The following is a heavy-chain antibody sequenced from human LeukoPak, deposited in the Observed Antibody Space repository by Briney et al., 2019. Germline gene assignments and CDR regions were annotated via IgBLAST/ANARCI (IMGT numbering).Heavy chain of an antibody. D-gene: IGHD6-19*01. CDR1: GFTFSNYW. Sequence: GGSLRLSCAASGFTFSNYWMSWVRQAPGKGLKWVANIKQDGSEKYYVDSMKGRFTISRDNAKNSLYLQMNSLRAEDTAVYYYASQSSSGWFQWGQGTLVTVSS. CDR3: ASQSSSGWFQ. CDR2: IKQDGSEK. V-gene: IGHV3-7*01. J-gene: IGHJ4*02.